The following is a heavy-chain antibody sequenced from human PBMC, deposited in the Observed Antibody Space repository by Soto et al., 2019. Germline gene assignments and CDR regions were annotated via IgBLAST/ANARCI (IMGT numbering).Heavy chain of an antibody. J-gene: IGHJ3*02. CDR3: ARGDYYDSSGPFSDAFDI. V-gene: IGHV3-48*01. Sequence: GGSLRLSCAASGFTFSDYSMNWVRQAPGKGLEWVSYISSRSSTIYYVDSVKGRFTISRDNARNSLYLQMNSLRPEDTAVYYCARGDYYDSSGPFSDAFDIWGQGTMVTVSS. D-gene: IGHD3-22*01. CDR1: GFTFSDYS. CDR2: ISSRSSTI.